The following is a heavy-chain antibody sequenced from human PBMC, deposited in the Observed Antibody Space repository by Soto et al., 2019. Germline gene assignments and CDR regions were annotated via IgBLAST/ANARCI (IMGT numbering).Heavy chain of an antibody. D-gene: IGHD6-19*01. CDR2: IKQDGSKK. V-gene: IGHV3-7*03. CDR3: AKGGWPFDY. CDR1: GFTFSSYW. Sequence: GGSLRLSCAASGFTFSSYWMSWVRQAPGKGLEWVSNIKQDGSKKYYVDSVKGRFTISRDNSKNSLYLQMNSLRAEDTAVYYCAKGGWPFDYWGQGTLVTVSS. J-gene: IGHJ4*02.